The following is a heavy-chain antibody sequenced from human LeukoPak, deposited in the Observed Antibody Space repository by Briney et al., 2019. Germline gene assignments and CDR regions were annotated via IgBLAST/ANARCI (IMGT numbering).Heavy chain of an antibody. D-gene: IGHD6-19*01. CDR3: ARVEAGKGWFVT. V-gene: IGHV6-1*01. CDR2: TYYRSKCYN. J-gene: IGHJ5*02. CDR1: GDSVSSNSST. Sequence: SQTLSLTFAISGDSVSSNSSTWNWIRQSPSRGLEWLGRTYYRSKCYNDYAVSVKSRITINPNTSTNQFSLHLTSVTPEDTAVYHCARVEAGKGWFVTWGQGNQVPVSS.